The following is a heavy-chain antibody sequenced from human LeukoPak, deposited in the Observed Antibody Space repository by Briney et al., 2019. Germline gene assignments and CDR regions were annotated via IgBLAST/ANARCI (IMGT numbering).Heavy chain of an antibody. J-gene: IGHJ4*02. CDR3: ARARRGYYDSSGFLHY. V-gene: IGHV1-8*01. CDR1: GYTFTSYD. Sequence: GASVKVSCKASGYTFTSYDINWVRQATGQGFEWMGWMDPNSGNTGYAQKFQGRVTMTRNTSISTAYMELSSLRSEDTAVYYCARARRGYYDSSGFLHYWGQGTLVTVSS. D-gene: IGHD3-22*01. CDR2: MDPNSGNT.